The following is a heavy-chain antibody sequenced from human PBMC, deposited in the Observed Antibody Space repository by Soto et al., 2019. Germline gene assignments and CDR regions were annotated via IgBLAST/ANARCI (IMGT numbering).Heavy chain of an antibody. Sequence: PSETLSLTCTVPGASVSSGSYYWSWIRQPPGKGLEWTGYIHYSGSTNYKHSLRNRVTKSVDTSKNQFSLKLSSVTAADTAVYYCARVMGGGDSYYFDYWGQGTLVTVSS. D-gene: IGHD2-21*02. CDR1: GASVSSGSYY. V-gene: IGHV4-61*01. CDR2: IHYSGST. J-gene: IGHJ4*02. CDR3: ARVMGGGDSYYFDY.